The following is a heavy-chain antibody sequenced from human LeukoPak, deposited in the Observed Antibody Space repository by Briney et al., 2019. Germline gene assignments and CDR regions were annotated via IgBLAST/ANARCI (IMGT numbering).Heavy chain of an antibody. CDR3: ARAPPHCTSTNCYADY. CDR1: GFTFSTYS. J-gene: IGHJ4*02. CDR2: ISSSGSDI. V-gene: IGHV3-21*01. D-gene: IGHD2-2*01. Sequence: GGSLRLSCAASGFTFSTYSMNWVRQAPGKGLEWVSSISSSGSDIYYADSVRGRFTISGDNAKNTLYLQMNSLRAEDTAVYYCARAPPHCTSTNCYADYWGQGTLVTVSS.